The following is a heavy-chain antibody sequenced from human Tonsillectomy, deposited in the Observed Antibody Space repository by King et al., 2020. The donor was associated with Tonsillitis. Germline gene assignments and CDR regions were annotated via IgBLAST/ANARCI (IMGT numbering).Heavy chain of an antibody. V-gene: IGHV3-23*04. J-gene: IGHJ4*02. Sequence: VQLVESGGGSVQPGGSLRLSCAASGFTFSNYAMNWVRQAPGKGLGWGSGVSGSGGSTYYADSVKVRFTVSRDNSKNTLFLQMNSPRAEDTAVYYCAKDLMTTVTSLNSAAIDHWGQGTLVTVSS. D-gene: IGHD4-11*01. CDR1: GFTFSNYA. CDR2: VSGSGGST. CDR3: AKDLMTTVTSLNSAAIDH.